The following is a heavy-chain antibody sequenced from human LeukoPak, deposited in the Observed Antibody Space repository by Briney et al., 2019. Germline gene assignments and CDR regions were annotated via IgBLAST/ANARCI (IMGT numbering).Heavy chain of an antibody. CDR2: ISTGGST. D-gene: IGHD3-22*01. Sequence: SETLSLTCTVSGASISSSYCTWIRQPAGEGLEWIGRISTGGSTTYNPSFKSRVTMSVDTSKNQFSLTLTSVTAADTAVYYCARDRTYYVSSGYYYVTYLQHWGQGILVTVSS. J-gene: IGHJ1*01. CDR3: ARDRTYYVSSGYYYVTYLQH. CDR1: GASISSSY. V-gene: IGHV4-4*07.